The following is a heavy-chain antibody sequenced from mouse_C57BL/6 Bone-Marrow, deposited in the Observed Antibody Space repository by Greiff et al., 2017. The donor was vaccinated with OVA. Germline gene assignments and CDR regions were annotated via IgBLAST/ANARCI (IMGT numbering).Heavy chain of an antibody. V-gene: IGHV5-4*03. J-gene: IGHJ4*01. CDR1: GFTFSSYA. CDR2: ISDGGSYT. Sequence: EVMLVESGGGLVKPGGSLKLSCAASGFTFSSYAMSWVRQTPEKRLEWVATISDGGSYTYYPDNVKGRFTISRDNAKNNLYLQMSHLKSEDTAMYYCARGWLLYYAMDDWGQGTSVTVSS. CDR3: ARGWLLYYAMDD. D-gene: IGHD2-3*01.